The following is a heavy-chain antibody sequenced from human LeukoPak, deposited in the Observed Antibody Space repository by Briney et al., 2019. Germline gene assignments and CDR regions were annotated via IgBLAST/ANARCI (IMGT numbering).Heavy chain of an antibody. CDR3: ARGSNVQQRLDSFDF. CDR2: TSSGSTYI. V-gene: IGHV3-21*01. J-gene: IGHJ4*02. Sequence: GGSLRLSCAASGFTFNAYNMNWFRQAPGKGLEWVSSTSSGSTYIYYAVSVKGRFTISRDNAKNSLYLQMNSLRAEDTAVYYCARGSNVQQRLDSFDFWGQGTLVIVSS. CDR1: GFTFNAYN. D-gene: IGHD6-25*01.